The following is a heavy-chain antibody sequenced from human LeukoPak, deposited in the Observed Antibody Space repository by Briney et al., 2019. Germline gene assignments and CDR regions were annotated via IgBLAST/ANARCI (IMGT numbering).Heavy chain of an antibody. CDR1: GGSISSSSYY. Sequence: KSSETLSLTCTVSGGSISSSSYYWSWIRQPPGKGLEWIGSIYYSGSTYYNPSLKSRVTISVDTSKNQFSLKLSSVTAADTAVYYCARGHRRGYCTNGVCPGYWFDPWGQGTLVTVSS. V-gene: IGHV4-39*07. D-gene: IGHD2-8*01. CDR3: ARGHRRGYCTNGVCPGYWFDP. CDR2: IYYSGST. J-gene: IGHJ5*02.